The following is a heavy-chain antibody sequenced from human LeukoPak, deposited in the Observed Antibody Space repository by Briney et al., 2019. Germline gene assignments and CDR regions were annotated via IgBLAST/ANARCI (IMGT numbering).Heavy chain of an antibody. J-gene: IGHJ4*02. CDR3: VRNFGWQQFDS. V-gene: IGHV3-7*01. Sequence: PGGSLRPSCGASGFTFRAYWMDWVRQTPGKGLEWVANIDLDGSVKNYVDSVKGRFTISRDNTKNSLYLQMNSLRAEDTAVYYCVRNFGWQQFDSWGQGTLVTVSS. CDR1: GFTFRAYW. CDR2: IDLDGSVK. D-gene: IGHD5-24*01.